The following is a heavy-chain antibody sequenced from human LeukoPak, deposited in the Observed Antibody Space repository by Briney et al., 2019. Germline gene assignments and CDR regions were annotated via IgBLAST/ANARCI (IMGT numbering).Heavy chain of an antibody. V-gene: IGHV1-69*13. D-gene: IGHD5-24*01. Sequence: SVKVSCKASGGTFSSYAISWVRQAPGQGLEWMGGIIPIFGTANYAQKFQGRVTITADESTSTAYMELSSLRSEDTAVYYCARDFGDGYNYRHDAFAIWGQGTMVTVSS. CDR3: ARDFGDGYNYRHDAFAI. CDR1: GGTFSSYA. J-gene: IGHJ3*02. CDR2: IIPIFGTA.